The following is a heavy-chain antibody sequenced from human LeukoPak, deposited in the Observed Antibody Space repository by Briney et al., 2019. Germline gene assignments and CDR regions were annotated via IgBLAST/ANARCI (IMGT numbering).Heavy chain of an antibody. CDR1: GGSISSGGYS. V-gene: IGHV4-30-2*01. CDR3: ARGTYDSSRYYYFDY. D-gene: IGHD3-22*01. Sequence: PSQTLSLTCAVSGGSISSGGYSWNWIRRPPGKGLEWIGYIHPDGSTYYNPSLTSRVTMSVDRSKNQFSLKLSSVTAADTAVYFCARGTYDSSRYYYFDYWGQGTLVTVSS. CDR2: IHPDGST. J-gene: IGHJ4*02.